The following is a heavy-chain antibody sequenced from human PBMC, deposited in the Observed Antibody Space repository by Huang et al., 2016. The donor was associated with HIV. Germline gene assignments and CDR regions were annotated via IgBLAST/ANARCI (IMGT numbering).Heavy chain of an antibody. Sequence: QVQLVESGGGVVQPGRSLRLSCAAFGFTFYKLDLHWVRQARGKGRELVAIISYDGSSKYHADSVKGRFTISRDNSKNTVYLQMNSLRVEDTAVYYCAKDGRGSGTYYDYFEYWGQGTLVTVSS. CDR3: AKDGRGSGTYYDYFEY. CDR1: GFTFYKLD. D-gene: IGHD1-26*01. J-gene: IGHJ4*02. V-gene: IGHV3-30*18. CDR2: ISYDGSSK.